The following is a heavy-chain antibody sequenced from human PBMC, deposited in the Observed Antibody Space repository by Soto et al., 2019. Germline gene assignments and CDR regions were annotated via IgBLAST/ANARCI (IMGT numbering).Heavy chain of an antibody. J-gene: IGHJ6*03. CDR2: ISSSSSTI. Sequence: GGSLRLSCAASGFTFSSYSMNWVRQAPGKGLEWVSYISSSSSTIYYADSVKGRFTISRDNAKNSLYLQMNSLRAEDTAVYYCASPGSPSYYYYYMDVWGKGTTVTVSS. CDR3: ASPGSPSYYYYYMDV. D-gene: IGHD3-10*01. V-gene: IGHV3-48*01. CDR1: GFTFSSYS.